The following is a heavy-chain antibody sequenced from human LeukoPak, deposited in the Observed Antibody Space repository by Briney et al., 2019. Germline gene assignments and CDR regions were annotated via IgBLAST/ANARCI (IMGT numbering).Heavy chain of an antibody. CDR3: PRGFISGWGFSYWFDP. J-gene: IGHJ5*02. CDR2: INHSGST. D-gene: IGHD6-19*01. Sequence: KPSETLSLTCAVYGGSFSGYYWSWIRQPPGKGLEWIGEINHSGSTNYNPSLKSRVTISVDTSKNQFSLKLSSVTAADTAVYYCPRGFISGWGFSYWFDPWGQGTLVTVSS. CDR1: GGSFSGYY. V-gene: IGHV4-34*01.